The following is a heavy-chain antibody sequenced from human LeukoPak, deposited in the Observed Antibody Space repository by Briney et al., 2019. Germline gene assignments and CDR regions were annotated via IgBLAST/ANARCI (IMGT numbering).Heavy chain of an antibody. CDR1: GGSISSYY. Sequence: SETLSLTCTVSGGSISSYYWSWIRQPPGKGLEWIGYIYYSGSTNYNPSLKSRVTISVDTSKNQFSLKLSSVTAADTAVYYCARDSIAAGDAFDIWGQGTMVTVSS. CDR2: IYYSGST. J-gene: IGHJ3*02. D-gene: IGHD6-25*01. V-gene: IGHV4-59*01. CDR3: ARDSIAAGDAFDI.